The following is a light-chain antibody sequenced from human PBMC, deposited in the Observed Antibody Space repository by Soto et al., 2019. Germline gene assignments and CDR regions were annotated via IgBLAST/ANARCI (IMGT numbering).Light chain of an antibody. CDR2: DTS. V-gene: IGKV3D-15*01. CDR3: QHYYNWPLT. J-gene: IGKJ4*01. CDR1: QSLANSF. Sequence: EFVLTQSPGTLSLSPGERATLSCRASQSLANSFIAWYQQKPGQAPRLLIYDTSSRASGIPDRFSGSGSGTEFTPTISSLQSEDFAVYYCQHYYNWPLTFGGGTKVDIK.